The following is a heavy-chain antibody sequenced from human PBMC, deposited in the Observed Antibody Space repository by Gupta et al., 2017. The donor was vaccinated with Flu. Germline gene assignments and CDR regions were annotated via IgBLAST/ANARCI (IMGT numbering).Heavy chain of an antibody. CDR3: AKMGGRWLSGGGDCYGNWFVP. D-gene: IGHD2-21*01. Sequence: VRQAAGKGVEWVSGISGSGGSTYYADVVEGRFTISRDNYKNSLYLQMNSLRAEDTAVYDCAKMGGRWLSGGGDCYGNWFVPWGKGNL. V-gene: IGHV3-23*01. CDR2: ISGSGGST. J-gene: IGHJ5*02.